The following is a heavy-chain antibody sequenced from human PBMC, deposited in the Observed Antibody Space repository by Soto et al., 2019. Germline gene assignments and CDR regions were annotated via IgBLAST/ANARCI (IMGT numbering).Heavy chain of an antibody. J-gene: IGHJ6*02. V-gene: IGHV3-11*01. D-gene: IGHD3-3*01. CDR2: ISSSGSTI. CDR1: GFTFSDYY. CDR3: ARVPDFGVVIPLGYYGMDV. Sequence: SGGSLRLSCAASGFTFSDYYMSWIRQAPGKGLEWVSYISSSGSTIYYADSVKGRFTISRDNAKNSLYLQMNSLRAEDTAVYYCARVPDFGVVIPLGYYGMDVWGQGTTVTVSS.